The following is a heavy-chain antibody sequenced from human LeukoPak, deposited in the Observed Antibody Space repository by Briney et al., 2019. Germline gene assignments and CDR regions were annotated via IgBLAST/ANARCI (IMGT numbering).Heavy chain of an antibody. V-gene: IGHV3-7*01. CDR1: GFIFISYW. CDR3: AKLGGTARFDP. Sequence: QPGGSLRLSCGASGFIFISYWMSWVRQAPGRGLEWVANIKQDGSEKDYVDSVKGRFTISRDNAKNSLYLQMTNLRAEDTAIYYCAKLGGTARFDPWGKGTLVTVSS. J-gene: IGHJ5*02. CDR2: IKQDGSEK. D-gene: IGHD1-7*01.